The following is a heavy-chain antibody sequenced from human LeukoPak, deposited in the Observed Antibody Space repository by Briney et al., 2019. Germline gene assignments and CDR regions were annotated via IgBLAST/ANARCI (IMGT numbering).Heavy chain of an antibody. D-gene: IGHD6-13*01. V-gene: IGHV4-38-2*02. J-gene: IGHJ4*02. CDR3: ARHEYGSSWPIDY. CDR2: IYYSGST. CDR1: GYSISSGYY. Sequence: SETLSLTCTVSGYSISSGYYWGWIRPPPGKGLEWIGYIYYSGSTNYNPSLKSRVTISVDTSKNQFSLKLSSVTAADTAVYYCARHEYGSSWPIDYWGQGTLVTVSS.